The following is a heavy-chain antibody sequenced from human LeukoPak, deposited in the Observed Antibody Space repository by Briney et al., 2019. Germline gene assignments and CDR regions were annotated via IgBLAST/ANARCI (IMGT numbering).Heavy chain of an antibody. Sequence: GGSLRLSCAASGFTVSSNYMSWVRQAPGKGLEWVSAISGSGDSTSYADSVKGRFTISRDTSKNTLYLQMNSLRAEDTTVYYCAKGHSSTWYGTDVWGEGTTVTVSS. CDR2: ISGSGDST. CDR3: AKGHSSTWYGTDV. CDR1: GFTVSSNY. D-gene: IGHD6-13*01. V-gene: IGHV3-23*01. J-gene: IGHJ6*04.